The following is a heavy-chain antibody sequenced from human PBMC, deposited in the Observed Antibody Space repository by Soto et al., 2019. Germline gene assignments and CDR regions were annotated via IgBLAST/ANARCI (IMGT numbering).Heavy chain of an antibody. CDR1: SGSISSSNW. V-gene: IGHV4-4*02. CDR2: IYHSGST. J-gene: IGHJ4*02. D-gene: IGHD4-17*01. Sequence: SETLSLTCAVSSGSISSSNWWSWVRQPPGKGLEWIGEIYHSGSTNYNPSLKSRVTISVDKSKNQFSLKLSSVTAADTAVYYCARVSATVMVNYFDYWGQGTLVTVSS. CDR3: ARVSATVMVNYFDY.